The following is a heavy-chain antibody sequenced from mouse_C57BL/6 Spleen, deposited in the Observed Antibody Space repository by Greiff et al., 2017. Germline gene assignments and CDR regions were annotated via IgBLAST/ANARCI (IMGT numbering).Heavy chain of an antibody. D-gene: IGHD1-1*01. Sequence: QVQLQQPGAELVRPGTSVKFSCKASGYTFTSYWMHWVKQRPGQGLEWIGVIDPSDSYTNYNQKFKGKATLTVDTSSSTAYMQLSSLTSEDSAVYYCARTGIITTVVATKGYYFDYWGQGTTLTVSS. V-gene: IGHV1-59*01. CDR2: IDPSDSYT. J-gene: IGHJ2*01. CDR3: ARTGIITTVVATKGYYFDY. CDR1: GYTFTSYW.